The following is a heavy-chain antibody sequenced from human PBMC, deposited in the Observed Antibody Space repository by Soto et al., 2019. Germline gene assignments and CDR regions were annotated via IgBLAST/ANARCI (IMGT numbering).Heavy chain of an antibody. J-gene: IGHJ4*02. CDR2: IWYDGSNK. Sequence: PGGSLRLSCAASGFTFSSYGMHWVRQAPGKGLEWVAVIWYDGSNKYYADSVKGRFTISRDNSKNTLYLQMNSLRAEDTAVYYCARDTGLPQTSFDYWDQGTLVTVSS. D-gene: IGHD2-21*02. V-gene: IGHV3-33*01. CDR3: ARDTGLPQTSFDY. CDR1: GFTFSSYG.